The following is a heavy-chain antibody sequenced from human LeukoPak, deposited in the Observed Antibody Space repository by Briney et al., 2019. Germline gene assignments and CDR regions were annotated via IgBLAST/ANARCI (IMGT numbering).Heavy chain of an antibody. J-gene: IGHJ6*03. CDR3: ARGRQEVSMIVVVTTAVSYYLDV. V-gene: IGHV4-34*01. Sequence: SETLSLTCAVYGGSFSGYYWTWIRQAPGKGLEWIGEINPSGRISYNPSLKSRLTISVDASKNQFSLNLRSLTAADTAVYYCARGRQEVSMIVVVTTAVSYYLDVWGKGTTVTVS. D-gene: IGHD3-22*01. CDR2: INPSGRI. CDR1: GGSFSGYY.